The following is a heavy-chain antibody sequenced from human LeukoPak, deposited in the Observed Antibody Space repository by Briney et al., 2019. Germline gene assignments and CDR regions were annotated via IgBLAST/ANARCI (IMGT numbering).Heavy chain of an antibody. CDR1: GYTFTSYG. Sequence: GASVKVSCKASGYTFTSYGISWVRQAPGQGLEWMGWISAYNGNTHYAQKLQGRVTMTTDTSTSTAYMELRSLRSDDTAVYYCARVASGFGEFFFDYWGQGTLVTVSS. D-gene: IGHD3-10*01. CDR3: ARVASGFGEFFFDY. J-gene: IGHJ4*02. CDR2: ISAYNGNT. V-gene: IGHV1-18*01.